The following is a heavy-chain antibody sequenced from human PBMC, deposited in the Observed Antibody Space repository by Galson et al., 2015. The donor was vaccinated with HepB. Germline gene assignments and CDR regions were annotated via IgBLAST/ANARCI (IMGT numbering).Heavy chain of an antibody. V-gene: IGHV3-30*04. CDR1: GFTFSSYA. J-gene: IGHJ4*02. D-gene: IGHD3-10*01. CDR2: ISYDGSNK. CDR3: ASGITMVRGSGY. Sequence: SLRLSCAASGFTFSSYAMHWVRQAPGKGLEWVAVISYDGSNKYYADSVKGRFTISRDNSKNTLYLQMNSLRAEDTAVYYCASGITMVRGSGYWGQGTLVTVSS.